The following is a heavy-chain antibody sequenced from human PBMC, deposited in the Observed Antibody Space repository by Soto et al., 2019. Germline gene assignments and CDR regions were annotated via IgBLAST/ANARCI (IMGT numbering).Heavy chain of an antibody. Sequence: QVQLQQGGAGLLKPSETLSLTCVVYGGSFRGYYWTWIRQPPGTGLEWIGEINHSGSTNYNPALKSRVTISVDTSKNQFSLKLTSVTAADTAVYYCARDKITGLFDYWGQGTLVTVSS. CDR3: ARDKITGLFDY. CDR2: INHSGST. CDR1: GGSFRGYY. V-gene: IGHV4-34*01. J-gene: IGHJ4*02. D-gene: IGHD2-8*02.